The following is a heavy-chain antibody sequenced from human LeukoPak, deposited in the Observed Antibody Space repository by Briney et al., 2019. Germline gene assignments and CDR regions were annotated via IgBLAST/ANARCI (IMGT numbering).Heavy chain of an antibody. Sequence: SETLSLTCAVYGGSFSGYYWSWFRHPQGKGLNWMGEINHSGSTNYNPSLKSRVTISVDTSKNQFSLKLSSVTAADTAVYYCASWQRGYSSSGYYGMDVWGQGTTVTVSS. J-gene: IGHJ6*02. CDR1: GGSFSGYY. CDR3: ASWQRGYSSSGYYGMDV. V-gene: IGHV4-34*01. CDR2: INHSGST. D-gene: IGHD5-18*01.